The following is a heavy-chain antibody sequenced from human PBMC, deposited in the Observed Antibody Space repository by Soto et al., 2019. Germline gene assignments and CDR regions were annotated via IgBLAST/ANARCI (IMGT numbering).Heavy chain of an antibody. CDR1: GGSFSGYY. D-gene: IGHD6-6*01. CDR2: INHSGST. J-gene: IGHJ6*03. Sequence: SETLSLTCAVYGGSFSGYYWSWIRQPPGKGLEWIGEINHSGSTNYNPSLKSRVTISVDTSKNQFSLKLSSVTAADTAVYYCARGSVVIAAPHYYYMDVWGKGTTVTVSS. V-gene: IGHV4-34*01. CDR3: ARGSVVIAAPHYYYMDV.